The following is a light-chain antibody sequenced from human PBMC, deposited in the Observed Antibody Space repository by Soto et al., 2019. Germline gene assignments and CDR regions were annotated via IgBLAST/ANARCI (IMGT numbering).Light chain of an antibody. CDR2: DAS. V-gene: IGKV3-15*01. Sequence: EIVMKQSPDTLSVSPGERATLSCRASQTVSSNLYWYQQKPGQAPRLLIYDASTRATGIPARFSGSGSGTEFILTISSLQSEYVTVYNCQQYNNWPPLTLGQGTKVEIQ. J-gene: IGKJ1*01. CDR1: QTVSSN. CDR3: QQYNNWPPLT.